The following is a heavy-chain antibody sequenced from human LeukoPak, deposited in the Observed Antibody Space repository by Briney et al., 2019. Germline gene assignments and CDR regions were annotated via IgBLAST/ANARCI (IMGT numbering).Heavy chain of an antibody. D-gene: IGHD3-22*01. V-gene: IGHV3-53*01. Sequence: GGSLRLSCAASGFTVSSNYMSWVRQAPGKGLEWVSVIYSGGSTYYADSVKGRFTISRDNSKNTLYLQMNSLRAEDTAVHYCAREAGRYYYDSSGSYYFDYWGQGTLVTVSS. CDR3: AREAGRYYYDSSGSYYFDY. J-gene: IGHJ4*02. CDR2: IYSGGST. CDR1: GFTVSSNY.